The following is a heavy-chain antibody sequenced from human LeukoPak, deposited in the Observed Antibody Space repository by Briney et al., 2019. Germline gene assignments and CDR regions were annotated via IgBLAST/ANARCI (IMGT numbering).Heavy chain of an antibody. Sequence: GGSLRLSCAASGFTFSAFGMNWVRQAPGKGLEWVSYISSRGSTIYYADSVKGRFTISRDNAKNSLYLQMNSLRAEDTAVYYCARHDTAMATDYGMDVWGQGTTVTVSS. CDR3: ARHDTAMATDYGMDV. D-gene: IGHD5-18*01. J-gene: IGHJ6*02. CDR1: GFTFSAFG. V-gene: IGHV3-48*04. CDR2: ISSRGSTI.